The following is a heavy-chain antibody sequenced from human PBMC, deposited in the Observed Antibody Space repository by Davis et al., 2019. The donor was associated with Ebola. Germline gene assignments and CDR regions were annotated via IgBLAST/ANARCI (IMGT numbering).Heavy chain of an antibody. D-gene: IGHD3-16*01. CDR2: MFGGGDT. CDR1: GSSVSNNY. Sequence: PGGSLRPSCAVPGSSVSNNYMSWVRQPPGKGLEWVAVMFGGGDTYYADSMRGRLTITRHNSKNTVYLQMNNLRNDDTAVYYCARESPDDGFEHWGQGTLVTVSS. V-gene: IGHV3-53*04. J-gene: IGHJ4*02. CDR3: ARESPDDGFEH.